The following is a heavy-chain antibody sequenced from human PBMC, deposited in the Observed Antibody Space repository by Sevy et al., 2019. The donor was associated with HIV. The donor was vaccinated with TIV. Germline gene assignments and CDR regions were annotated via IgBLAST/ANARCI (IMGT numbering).Heavy chain of an antibody. Sequence: GGSLRLSCAASGFSFSIYWMSWVRQPPGKGLEWVATMKQDGSEEDYVDSVKGRFTISRDNAKNSLFLQMNSLSAEDTAVYYCVREGLGGYSYSLDYWGHGTLVTVSS. J-gene: IGHJ4*01. CDR1: GFSFSIYW. D-gene: IGHD5-18*01. CDR3: VREGLGGYSYSLDY. V-gene: IGHV3-7*01. CDR2: MKQDGSEE.